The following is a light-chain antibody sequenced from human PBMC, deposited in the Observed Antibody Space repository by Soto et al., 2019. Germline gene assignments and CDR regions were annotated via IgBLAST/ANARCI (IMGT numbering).Light chain of an antibody. J-gene: IGKJ1*01. Sequence: DIVMTQSPDSLAVSLGERATINCKSSQSVLYSSNNKNYLAWYQQKPGQPPELLIYWASTRESGVPDRFSGSGSGTDFTLTISSLQAEDVAVYYCQQYFSPPPTFGQGTKVEI. CDR2: WAS. V-gene: IGKV4-1*01. CDR3: QQYFSPPPT. CDR1: QSVLYSSNNKNY.